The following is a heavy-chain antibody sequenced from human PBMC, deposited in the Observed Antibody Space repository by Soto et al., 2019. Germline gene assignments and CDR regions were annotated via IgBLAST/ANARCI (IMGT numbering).Heavy chain of an antibody. V-gene: IGHV4-34*01. J-gene: IGHJ5*02. CDR2: IRHNGET. CDR1: GGSFSEYQ. D-gene: IGHD4-17*01. Sequence: QVQLRQWGAVLLKPSETLSLTCNVSGGSFSEYQWTWIRQSPDKGREWIGDIRHNGETNSKQALRRRLHTSVDTSKRQFSLRLSSATSAYTAVYFCAGGPDYGDFDAGGKGTLVPVSS. CDR3: AGGPDYGDFDA.